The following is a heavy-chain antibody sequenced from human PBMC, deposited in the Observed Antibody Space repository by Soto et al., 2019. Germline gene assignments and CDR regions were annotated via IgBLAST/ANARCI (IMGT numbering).Heavy chain of an antibody. CDR2: IIPIFSTT. CDR3: AREVAADGTFREDVFDI. D-gene: IGHD6-13*01. CDR1: GGSFSNHA. J-gene: IGHJ3*02. Sequence: QVHLVQSGAEVKKPGSSVKVSCKASGGSFSNHAINWVRQAPGQGLEWMGRIIPIFSTTNYAQKFQGRVTFTADESTVTAYMELSSRKHDDTAKYYCAREVAADGTFREDVFDIWGQGTMVTVSS. V-gene: IGHV1-69*12.